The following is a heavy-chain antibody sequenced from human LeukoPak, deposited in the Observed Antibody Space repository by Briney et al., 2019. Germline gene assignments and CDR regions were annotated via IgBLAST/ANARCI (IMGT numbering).Heavy chain of an antibody. CDR3: ARWYKRYYGSGSYAGYYFDY. Sequence: SETLSLTCAVYGGSFSGYYWSWIRQPPGKGLEWIGEINHSGSTNYNPSLKSRVTISVDTSKNQFSLKLSSVTAADTAVYYCARWYKRYYGSGSYAGYYFDYWGQGTLVTVSS. J-gene: IGHJ4*02. CDR2: INHSGST. CDR1: GGSFSGYY. D-gene: IGHD3-10*01. V-gene: IGHV4-34*01.